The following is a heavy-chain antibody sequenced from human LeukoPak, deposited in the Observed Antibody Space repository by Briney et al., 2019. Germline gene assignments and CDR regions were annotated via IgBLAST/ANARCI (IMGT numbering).Heavy chain of an antibody. J-gene: IGHJ4*02. CDR3: GRFGYVAGADL. CDR2: INPVGTAT. CDR1: GFSFSAYW. D-gene: IGHD6-19*01. V-gene: IGHV3-7*01. Sequence: GGSLTLSCAASGFSFSAYWVTWVRQAPGAGLEFVANINPVGTATYYADPVKGRFTISRDNAKNLVYLQMNSLRAEDTAVYHCGRFGYVAGADLWGQGTLVTVSS.